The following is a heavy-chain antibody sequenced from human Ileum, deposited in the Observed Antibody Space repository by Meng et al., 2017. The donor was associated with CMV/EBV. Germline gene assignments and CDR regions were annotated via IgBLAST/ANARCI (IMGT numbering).Heavy chain of an antibody. D-gene: IGHD5-18*01. V-gene: IGHV4-59*01. CDR3: ARGGYSYGGYFDY. Sequence: SETLSLTCTVSGGSISSCYWSWIRQPPGKGLEWIGYIYYSGSTNYNPSLKSRVTISVDTSKNQFSLKLSSVTSADTAVYYCARGGYSYGGYFDYWGQGTLVTVSS. J-gene: IGHJ4*02. CDR1: GGSISSCY. CDR2: IYYSGST.